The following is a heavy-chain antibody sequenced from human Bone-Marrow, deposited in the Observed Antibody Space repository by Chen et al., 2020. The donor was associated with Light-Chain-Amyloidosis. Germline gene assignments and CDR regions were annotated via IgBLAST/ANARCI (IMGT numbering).Heavy chain of an antibody. V-gene: IGHV4-39*01. CDR1: GGSINTIHYS. CDR2: IYYDGTA. Sequence: QLQLQESGPGLVKPSETLSLTCTVSGGSINTIHYSWCWIRQPPGTGLQWIGYIYYDGTAYYNPSLQSRVTISVGTSKNQFSLKLGSVTSADTAVYYCARLRRRLQSPLYFDYWGQGNLVTVSS. CDR3: ARLRRRLQSPLYFDY. J-gene: IGHJ4*02.